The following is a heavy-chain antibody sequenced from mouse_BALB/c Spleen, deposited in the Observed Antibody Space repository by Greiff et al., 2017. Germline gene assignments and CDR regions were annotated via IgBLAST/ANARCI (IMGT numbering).Heavy chain of an antibody. Sequence: VQLQQSGAELVKPGASVKLSCKASGYTFTSYYMYWVKQRPGQGLEWIGGINPSNGGTNFNEKFKSKATLTVDKSSSTAYMQLSSLTSEDSAVYYCTRSGLLRPYWYFDVWGAGTTVTGSS. CDR3: TRSGLLRPYWYFDV. V-gene: IGHV1S81*02. CDR2: INPSNGGT. CDR1: GYTFTSYY. J-gene: IGHJ1*01. D-gene: IGHD1-2*01.